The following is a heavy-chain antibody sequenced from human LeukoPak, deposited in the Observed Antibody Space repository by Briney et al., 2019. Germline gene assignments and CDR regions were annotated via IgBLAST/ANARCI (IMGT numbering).Heavy chain of an antibody. CDR2: IYYSGST. Sequence: PSETLSLTCTVSGGSISSYYWSWIRQPPGKGLEWIGYIYYSGSTNYNPSLKSRVTISVDTSKNQFSLKLSSVTAADTAVYYCARAGQRVGADAFDIWGQGTMVTVSS. J-gene: IGHJ3*02. D-gene: IGHD1-26*01. CDR3: ARAGQRVGADAFDI. V-gene: IGHV4-59*01. CDR1: GGSISSYY.